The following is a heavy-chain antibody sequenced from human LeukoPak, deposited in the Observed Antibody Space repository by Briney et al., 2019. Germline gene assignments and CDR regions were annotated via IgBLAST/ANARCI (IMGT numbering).Heavy chain of an antibody. CDR2: ISGSGGST. CDR3: ANRYCSGGSCYLDY. D-gene: IGHD2-15*01. V-gene: IGHV3-23*01. J-gene: IGHJ4*02. CDR1: GFTFSSYA. Sequence: GGSLRLSCAASGFTFSSYAMNWVRQAPGKGLEWVSAISGSGGSTYHADSVKGRFTISRDNSKNTLYLQMNSLRAEDTAVYYCANRYCSGGSCYLDYWGQGTLVTVSS.